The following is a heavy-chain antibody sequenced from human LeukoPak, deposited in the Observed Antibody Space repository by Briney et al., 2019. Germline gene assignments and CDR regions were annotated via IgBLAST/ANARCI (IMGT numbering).Heavy chain of an antibody. Sequence: LETLPLTCTVSGGSISSGGYYWSWIRQPPGKGLEWIGEINYSGSTNYNPSLKSRVTISVDTSKNQFSLKLSSVTAADTAVYYCARELMIIDYYGMDVWGQGTTVTVSS. CDR2: INYSGST. CDR1: GGSISSGGYY. J-gene: IGHJ6*02. D-gene: IGHD3-16*01. CDR3: ARELMIIDYYGMDV. V-gene: IGHV4-39*07.